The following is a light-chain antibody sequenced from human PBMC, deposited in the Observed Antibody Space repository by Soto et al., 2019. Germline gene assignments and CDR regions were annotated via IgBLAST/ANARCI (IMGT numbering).Light chain of an antibody. Sequence: EIVMTQSPAILSVSPGERATLSCRASQSISINLAWYQQKLGQAPRLLIYGASTRATDIPARFSGSGSETEFTLTISSLQSEDFAVYYCQQRSNWPPLTFGGGTKVEIK. V-gene: IGKV3-15*01. CDR2: GAS. CDR3: QQRSNWPPLT. J-gene: IGKJ4*01. CDR1: QSISIN.